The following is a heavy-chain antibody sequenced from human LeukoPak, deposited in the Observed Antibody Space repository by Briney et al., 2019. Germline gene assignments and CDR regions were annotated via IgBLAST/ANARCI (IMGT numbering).Heavy chain of an antibody. D-gene: IGHD2-21*02. CDR3: ARHTYCGSNCYFNFDY. J-gene: IGHJ4*02. Sequence: ASVKVPCKTSGYTFATYFMHWVRQAPGQGLEWMGYIKPNSGVTNYAQKFRGRVTMTWDTSISTAYIELSGLTSDDTAIYYCARHTYCGSNCYFNFDYWGQGTLVTVSS. CDR2: IKPNSGVT. V-gene: IGHV1-2*02. CDR1: GYTFATYF.